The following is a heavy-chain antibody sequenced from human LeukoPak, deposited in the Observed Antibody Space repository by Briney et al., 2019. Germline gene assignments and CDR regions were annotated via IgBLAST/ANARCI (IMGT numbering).Heavy chain of an antibody. CDR1: GGSFSGYY. J-gene: IGHJ4*02. Sequence: SETLSLTCAVYGGSFSGYYWSWIRQPPGKGLEWIGEINHSGSTNYNPSLKSRVTISVDTSKNQFSLKLSSVTAADTAVYYCARHRTMVRGVITKGEDYYFDYWGQGTLVTVSS. V-gene: IGHV4-34*01. CDR2: INHSGST. CDR3: ARHRTMVRGVITKGEDYYFDY. D-gene: IGHD3-10*01.